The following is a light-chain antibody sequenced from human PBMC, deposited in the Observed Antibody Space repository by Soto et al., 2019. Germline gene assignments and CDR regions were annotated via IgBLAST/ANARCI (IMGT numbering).Light chain of an antibody. Sequence: TQSPATLSVSPGERATVSCRASQSVSSNLAWYQQKPGQAPRLLIYDASTRATGIPARFSGSGSGTQFTLTISSLQSEDFAVYYCQQYTNWRTFGQGTKVDIK. CDR3: QQYTNWRT. V-gene: IGKV3-15*01. CDR1: QSVSSN. CDR2: DAS. J-gene: IGKJ1*01.